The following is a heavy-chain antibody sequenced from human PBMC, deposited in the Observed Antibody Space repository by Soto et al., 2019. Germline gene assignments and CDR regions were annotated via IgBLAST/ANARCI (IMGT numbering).Heavy chain of an antibody. CDR3: ARDKVRIFGVVITNYNYYCGMNV. V-gene: IGHV3-21*01. D-gene: IGHD3-3*01. Sequence: GGSLRLSCAASGFTFSSYSMNWVRQAPGKGLEWVSSISSSSSYIYYADSVKGRFTISRDNAKNSLYLHMNSLRAEATAVYSWARDKVRIFGVVITNYNYYCGMNVGAKGTTVPVS. CDR2: ISSSSSYI. CDR1: GFTFSSYS. J-gene: IGHJ6*04.